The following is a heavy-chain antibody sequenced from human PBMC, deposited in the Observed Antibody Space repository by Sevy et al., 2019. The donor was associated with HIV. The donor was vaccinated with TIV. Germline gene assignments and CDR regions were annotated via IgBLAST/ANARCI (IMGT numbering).Heavy chain of an antibody. CDR3: ARESIGATGDLDY. J-gene: IGHJ4*02. CDR2: MYSSGST. V-gene: IGHV4-59*01. CDR1: GGSLNNYF. D-gene: IGHD1-1*01. Sequence: SETLSLTCTVSGGSLNNYFWSWLRQPPGKGLEWIGYMYSSGSTNYNPSLKSRVTISVDTSKNQFSLKVRSVTAADTAVYYCARESIGATGDLDYWGQGTLVTVSS.